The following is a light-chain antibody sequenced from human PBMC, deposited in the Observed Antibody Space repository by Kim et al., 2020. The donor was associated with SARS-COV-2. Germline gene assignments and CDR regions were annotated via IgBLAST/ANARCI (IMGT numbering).Light chain of an antibody. CDR3: QQRNSWPPAVT. V-gene: IGKV3-11*01. CDR1: QSIDTY. CDR2: DAS. Sequence: PGEGATLSCSASQSIDTYCAWSQHRPGPAPRLLVYDASIRATGVPDRFSGTGSGTDFTLIISSLEPEDFSTYYCQQRNSWPPAVTFGGGTKVDIK. J-gene: IGKJ4*01.